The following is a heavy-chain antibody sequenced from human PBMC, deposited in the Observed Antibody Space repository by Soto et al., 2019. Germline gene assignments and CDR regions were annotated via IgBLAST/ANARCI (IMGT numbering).Heavy chain of an antibody. CDR3: ARGQGCSGGSCYSYNWFDP. CDR2: VNPSGGST. Sequence: ASVKVSCKASGYTFTSYYMHWVRQAPGQGLEWMGIVNPSGGSTSYAQKFQGRVTMTRDTSTSTVYMELSSLRSEDTAVYYCARGQGCSGGSCYSYNWFDPWGQGTLVTVSS. J-gene: IGHJ5*02. D-gene: IGHD2-15*01. V-gene: IGHV1-46*03. CDR1: GYTFTSYY.